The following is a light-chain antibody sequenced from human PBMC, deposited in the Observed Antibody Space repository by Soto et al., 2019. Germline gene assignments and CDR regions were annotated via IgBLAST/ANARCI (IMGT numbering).Light chain of an antibody. V-gene: IGKV3-11*01. CDR2: GAS. CDR1: QGISRN. CDR3: QQRSNWHPIT. J-gene: IGKJ5*01. Sequence: IVMTQSPATLSGAPGESVTFSCRASQGISRNVAWYQHKPGQAPRLLISGASTGATGIPASFSGSGSGTDFTLTISSLQPADFAAYYCQQRSNWHPITFGQGTRLEIK.